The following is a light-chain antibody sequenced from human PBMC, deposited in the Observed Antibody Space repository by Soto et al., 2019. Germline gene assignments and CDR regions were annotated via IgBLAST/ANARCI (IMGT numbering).Light chain of an antibody. Sequence: ELVMTQSPATLSLSPGERATLSCRASQSVSSNLSWYQQKPGQAPKLLLDGASTRATGIPARFSGSGSGTAFPHTISSQHSEDVAVYYCQHYNNCIPFGQGTRLEIK. J-gene: IGKJ5*01. CDR1: QSVSSN. CDR2: GAS. CDR3: QHYNNCIP. V-gene: IGKV3-15*01.